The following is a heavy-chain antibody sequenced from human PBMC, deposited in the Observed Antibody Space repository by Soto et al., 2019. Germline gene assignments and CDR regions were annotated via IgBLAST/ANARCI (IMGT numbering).Heavy chain of an antibody. CDR2: VEVENDDR. Sequence: EVLLQQSGAEAREPGGVVKMSCAVSGITFSDLHMHWVKQAPGKGLEWVGLVEVENDDRLYAEKYRGRLNINTDTSRHTSYMALTSLTSDDTAIYFCAAVRGCLGGLSFDYWGQGTPVTVSA. D-gene: IGHD1-26*01. J-gene: IGHJ4*02. CDR3: AAVRGCLGGLSFDY. V-gene: IGHV1-69-2*01. CDR1: GITFSDLH.